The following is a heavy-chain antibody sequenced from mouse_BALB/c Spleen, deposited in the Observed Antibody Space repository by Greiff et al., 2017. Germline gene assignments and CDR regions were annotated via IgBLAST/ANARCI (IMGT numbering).Heavy chain of an antibody. V-gene: IGHV1-69*02. J-gene: IGHJ2*01. D-gene: IGHD1-1*01. CDR1: GYTFTSYW. Sequence: VQLQQPGAELVRPGASVQLSCKASGYTFTSYWINWVKQRPGQGLEWIGNIYPSDSYTNYNQKFKDKATLTVDKSSSTAYMQLSSPTSEDSAVYYCTRGKDYGNFDYWGQGTTLTVSS. CDR3: TRGKDYGNFDY. CDR2: IYPSDSYT.